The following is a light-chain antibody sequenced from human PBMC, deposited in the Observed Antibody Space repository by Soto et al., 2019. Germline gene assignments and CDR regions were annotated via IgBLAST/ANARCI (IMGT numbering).Light chain of an antibody. CDR2: EVS. CDR3: CSFAGSSNLYV. CDR1: TSDVGSYDL. Sequence: SVLTKPSSVSGSPGQSITISCTGTTSDVGSYDLVSWYQHHPGKAPKLLIYEVSKRPSGVSDRFSGSKSGNTASLTISGLQTEDEADYYCCSFAGSSNLYVFGTGTKVTVL. V-gene: IGLV2-23*02. J-gene: IGLJ1*01.